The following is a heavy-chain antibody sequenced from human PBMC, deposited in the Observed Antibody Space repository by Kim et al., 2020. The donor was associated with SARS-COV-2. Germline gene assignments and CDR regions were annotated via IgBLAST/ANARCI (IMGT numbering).Heavy chain of an antibody. D-gene: IGHD3-22*01. CDR3: ASPGFSSGSSGYFYQL. Sequence: SETLSLTCTVSGVSITSLYWSWFRQPPGKGLEWIGNVFHIGNTNYNPYLKSRVTMSVDTSKSQFSLNLNSLTTADTAVYFCASPGFSSGSSGYFYQLWGRGTLVTVSS. CDR2: VFHIGNT. V-gene: IGHV4-59*11. CDR1: GVSITSLY. J-gene: IGHJ4*02.